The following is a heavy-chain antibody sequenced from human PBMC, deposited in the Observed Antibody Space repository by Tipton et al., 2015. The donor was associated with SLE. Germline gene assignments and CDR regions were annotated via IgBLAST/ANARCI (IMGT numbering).Heavy chain of an antibody. J-gene: IGHJ3*02. V-gene: IGHV4-59*11. Sequence: TLSLTCAVSGGSITSHFWSWIRQPPGKRLEWLGFIYYVGSTNYNPPLKSRLSIYVDATKNQLSLRLNSVTTADTAVYFCARENPSSAGTVLGNTFDIWSQRTMVTVS. D-gene: IGHD1-14*01. CDR3: ARENPSSAGTVLGNTFDI. CDR2: IYYVGST. CDR1: GGSITSHF.